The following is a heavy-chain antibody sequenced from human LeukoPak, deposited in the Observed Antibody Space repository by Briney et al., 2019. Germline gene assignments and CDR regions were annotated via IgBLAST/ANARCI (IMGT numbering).Heavy chain of an antibody. J-gene: IGHJ6*03. CDR1: GFTFNTYS. D-gene: IGHD6-19*01. CDR2: ISSSSSYI. Sequence: PGGSLRLSCAASGFTFNTYSMNWVRQAPGKGLEWVSSISSSSSYIYYADSVKGRFTISRDNAKNSLYLQMNSLRAEDTAVYYCARDSTHSGWYILYYMDVWGKGTTVTVSS. CDR3: ARDSTHSGWYILYYMDV. V-gene: IGHV3-21*01.